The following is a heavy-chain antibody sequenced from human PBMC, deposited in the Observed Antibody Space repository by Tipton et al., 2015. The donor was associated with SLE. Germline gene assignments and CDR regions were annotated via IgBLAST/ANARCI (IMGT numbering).Heavy chain of an antibody. CDR2: IYNTGRT. CDR3: ARVASYDGSGYYLDWFDP. D-gene: IGHD3-22*01. Sequence: TLSLTCSVSGGSISSGDHLWSWIRQPPGKGPEWLGYIYNTGRTYYNPSLKSRVTISVDTSMSQFYLRLISVTAADTAVYYCARVASYDGSGYYLDWFDPWGQGTLVTVSS. CDR1: GGSISSGDHL. J-gene: IGHJ5*02. V-gene: IGHV4-30-4*01.